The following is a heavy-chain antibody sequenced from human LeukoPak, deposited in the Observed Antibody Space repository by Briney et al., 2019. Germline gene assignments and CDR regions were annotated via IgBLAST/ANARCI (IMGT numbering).Heavy chain of an antibody. D-gene: IGHD2-15*01. CDR1: GYSFITFY. V-gene: IGHV1-46*01. J-gene: IGHJ4*02. Sequence: ASVKISSKDSGYSFITFYLHWVRQAPGQGPEWMGIINPTGGRPTYAQKFQGRLTMTRDTSTTTVYMGSSSLRSDDTAVYSCAIDAGRRTGGSCYLVSTDPFDYWGQGTLVSVSS. CDR2: INPTGGRP. CDR3: AIDAGRRTGGSCYLVSTDPFDY.